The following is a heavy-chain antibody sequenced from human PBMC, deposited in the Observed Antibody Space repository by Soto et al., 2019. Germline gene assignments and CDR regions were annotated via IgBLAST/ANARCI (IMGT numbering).Heavy chain of an antibody. CDR2: ISRTGRDT. D-gene: IGHD3-10*01. CDR1: GLTFDNYA. V-gene: IGHV3-23*01. Sequence: EVQMLDSGGDLVQRGGSLRLYCAVSGLTFDNYAMSWVRQSPGKGLEWVSSISRTGRDTHYADSVKGQFTISRDNSKNTLFLQMNSLRDDDSALYYFVSSSLWFGMGYFDYWGQGTLVIVSS. CDR3: VSSSLWFGMGYFDY. J-gene: IGHJ4*02.